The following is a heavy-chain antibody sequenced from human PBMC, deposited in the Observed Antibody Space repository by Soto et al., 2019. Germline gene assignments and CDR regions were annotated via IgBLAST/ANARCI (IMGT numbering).Heavy chain of an antibody. Sequence: VQLVASGGGVVQPGRSLRFSCAASGFTFSSYGMHWVRQAPGKGLEWVAVIWYDGSNKYYADSVKGRFTISRDNSKNTLYLQMNSLRAEDTAVYYCARDDYYGSGSLLDYWGQGTLVTVSS. CDR2: IWYDGSNK. J-gene: IGHJ4*02. CDR1: GFTFSSYG. V-gene: IGHV3-33*01. CDR3: ARDDYYGSGSLLDY. D-gene: IGHD3-10*01.